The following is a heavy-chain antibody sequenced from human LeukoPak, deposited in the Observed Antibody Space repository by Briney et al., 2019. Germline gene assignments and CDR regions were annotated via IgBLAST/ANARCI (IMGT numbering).Heavy chain of an antibody. CDR1: GYTFTTYY. CDR2: INPSGGST. D-gene: IGHD1-20*01. Sequence: VASVKVSCKASGYTFTTYYIHWVRQAPGQGLEWMGVINPSGGSTAYAQQFQGRVTMTRDTSTSTVYMELSSLRSEDTAVYYCARHSLIGTTPFDYWGQGTLVTVSS. V-gene: IGHV1-46*01. J-gene: IGHJ4*02. CDR3: ARHSLIGTTPFDY.